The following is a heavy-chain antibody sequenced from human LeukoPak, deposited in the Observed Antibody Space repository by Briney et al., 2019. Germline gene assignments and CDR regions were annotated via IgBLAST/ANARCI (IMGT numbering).Heavy chain of an antibody. J-gene: IGHJ3*02. CDR3: ARATGEVPVRGWAFDI. CDR2: IHYSGST. CDR1: GGAISNTNW. D-gene: IGHD2-15*01. Sequence: PSETLSLTCGLTGGAISNTNWWNWVRQPPGTGLEWIGEIHYSGSTHYDPSLKSRVIISLDKSNNHFSLKLSSVTAADTAMYYCARATGEVPVRGWAFDIWGQGTMVTVSS. V-gene: IGHV4-4*02.